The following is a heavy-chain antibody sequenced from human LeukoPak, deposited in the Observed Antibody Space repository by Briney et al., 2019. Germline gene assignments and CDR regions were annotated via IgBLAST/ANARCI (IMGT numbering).Heavy chain of an antibody. Sequence: GSLRLSCAASGFTFSSYSMNWVRQAPGEGLEWVSYISSSSSTIYYADSVKGRFTISRDNAKNSLYLQMNSLRAEDTAVYYCARVGGSYDSYWGQGTLVTVSS. CDR2: ISSSSSTI. CDR3: ARVGGSYDSY. CDR1: GFTFSSYS. V-gene: IGHV3-48*04. D-gene: IGHD1-26*01. J-gene: IGHJ4*02.